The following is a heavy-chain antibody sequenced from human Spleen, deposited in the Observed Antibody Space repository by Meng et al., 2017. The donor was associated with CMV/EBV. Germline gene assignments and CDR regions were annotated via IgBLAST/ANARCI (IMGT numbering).Heavy chain of an antibody. D-gene: IGHD3-22*01. J-gene: IGHJ4*02. V-gene: IGHV4-4*07. Sequence: QVALLGSGPGWGKLSAPLHLPCPVSGGSISGYSWSWIRQPAGKGLEWIGRIYTSGSTNYNPSLKSRVTMSVDTSKNQFSLKLSSVTAADTAVYYCGRYDSSGYHLDYWGQGTLVTVSS. CDR3: GRYDSSGYHLDY. CDR1: GGSISGYS. CDR2: IYTSGST.